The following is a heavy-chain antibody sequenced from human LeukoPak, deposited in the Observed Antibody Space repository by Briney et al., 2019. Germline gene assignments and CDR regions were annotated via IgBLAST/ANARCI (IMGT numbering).Heavy chain of an antibody. V-gene: IGHV3-9*01. CDR3: AKPIEGDFDAFDI. Sequence: GGSLRLSCAASGFTFDDYAMHWVRQAPGKGLEWVSGISWNSGSIGYADSVKGRFTISRDNAKNSLYLQMNSLRAEDTALYYCAKPIEGDFDAFDIWGQGTMVTVSS. CDR2: ISWNSGSI. J-gene: IGHJ3*02. CDR1: GFTFDDYA.